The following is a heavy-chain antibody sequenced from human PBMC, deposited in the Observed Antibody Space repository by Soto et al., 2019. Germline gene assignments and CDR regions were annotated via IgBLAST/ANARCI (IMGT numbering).Heavy chain of an antibody. V-gene: IGHV3-23*01. CDR1: GFTFSSYA. CDR2: ISGSGGST. Sequence: PGGSLRLSCAASGFTFSSYAMSWVRQAPGKGLEWVSAISGSGGSTYYADSVKGRFTISRDNSKNTLYLQMNSLRAEDTAVYYCAKDRRKYYGSGAFDYWGQGTLVTVSS. CDR3: AKDRRKYYGSGAFDY. J-gene: IGHJ4*02. D-gene: IGHD3-10*01.